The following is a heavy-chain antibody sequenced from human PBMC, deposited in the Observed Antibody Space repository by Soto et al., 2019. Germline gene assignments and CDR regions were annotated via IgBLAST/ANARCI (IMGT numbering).Heavy chain of an antibody. J-gene: IGHJ4*02. CDR2: VSQSGSS. Sequence: QVQLQESGPGLVKPSETLSLICTVSGASIRSNDWWTWVRQPPGKGLEWIGEVSQSGSSNYNPAFKSRLTISVDKSKNQFSLDLKSVTAADTAVYYCARGHKTPAGHPTMIIVVTLDYWGQGAGVAVSS. V-gene: IGHV4-4*02. CDR1: GASIRSNDW. CDR3: ARGHKTPAGHPTMIIVVTLDY. D-gene: IGHD2-2*01.